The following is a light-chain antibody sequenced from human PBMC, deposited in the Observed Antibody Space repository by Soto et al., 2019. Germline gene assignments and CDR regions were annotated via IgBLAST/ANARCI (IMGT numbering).Light chain of an antibody. CDR1: QTVLDSSNNKDF. CDR3: QQYYSTPRT. CDR2: WAS. J-gene: IGKJ1*01. V-gene: IGKV4-1*01. Sequence: DMWMSPSTDSLALSLSERSTINCESSQTVLDSSNNKDFLTWYQQKPGQPPKLLIYWASTREFGVPDRFSGSGSGTDFTLTISSLQAEDVAVYYCQQYYSTPRTFGHGTKVDI.